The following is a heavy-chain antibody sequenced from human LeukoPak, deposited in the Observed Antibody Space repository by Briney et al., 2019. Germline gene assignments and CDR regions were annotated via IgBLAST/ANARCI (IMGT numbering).Heavy chain of an antibody. V-gene: IGHV3-23*01. D-gene: IGHD5-24*01. J-gene: IGHJ4*02. CDR3: ARGAKMLQSAY. Sequence: PGGSLRLSCTVSGFTFSPYAMSWVRQAPGKGLEWVSSISTSGGNTYYADSVKGRFTISRDNSKNTLYLQMNSLRAEDTAVYYCARGAKMLQSAYWGQGTLVTVSS. CDR2: ISTSGGNT. CDR1: GFTFSPYA.